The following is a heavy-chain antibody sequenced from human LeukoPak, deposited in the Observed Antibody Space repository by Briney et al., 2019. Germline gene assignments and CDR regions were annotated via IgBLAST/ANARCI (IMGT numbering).Heavy chain of an antibody. Sequence: ASVKVSRKVSGYTLTELSMHWVRQAPGKGLEWMGGFDPEDGETIYAQKFQGRVTMTEDTSTDTAYMELSSLRSEDTAVYYCATGIAAAGRQYYYYYGMDVWGQGTTVTVSS. J-gene: IGHJ6*02. D-gene: IGHD6-13*01. V-gene: IGHV1-24*01. CDR1: GYTLTELS. CDR3: ATGIAAAGRQYYYYYGMDV. CDR2: FDPEDGET.